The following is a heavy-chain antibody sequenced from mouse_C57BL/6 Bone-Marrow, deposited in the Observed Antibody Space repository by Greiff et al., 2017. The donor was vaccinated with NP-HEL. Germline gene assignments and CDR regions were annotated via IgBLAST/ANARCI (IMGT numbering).Heavy chain of an antibody. CDR2: IYPRSGNT. J-gene: IGHJ2*01. V-gene: IGHV1-81*01. CDR3: ARRRGDDGYYLYYFDY. D-gene: IGHD2-3*01. Sequence: VKLQQSGAELARPGASVKLSCKASGYTFTSYGISWVKQRTGQGLEWIGEIYPRSGNTYYNEKFKGKATLTADKSSSTAYMELRSLTSEDSAVYFCARRRGDDGYYLYYFDYWGQGTTLTVSS. CDR1: GYTFTSYG.